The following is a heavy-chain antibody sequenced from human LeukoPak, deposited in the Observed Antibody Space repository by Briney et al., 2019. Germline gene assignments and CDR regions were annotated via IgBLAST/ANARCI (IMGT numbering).Heavy chain of an antibody. J-gene: IGHJ3*02. D-gene: IGHD3-22*01. Sequence: SETLSLTCTVSGDSISSYYWSWIRQPPGKGLEWIGHISDSGDTNYNPSLKSRITISVDPSKNQFSLKLSSVTAADTAVYYCARDSYYDSSGYFNDTFDMWGQGTVVTVSS. CDR3: ARDSYYDSSGYFNDTFDM. CDR1: GDSISSYY. CDR2: ISDSGDT. V-gene: IGHV4-59*01.